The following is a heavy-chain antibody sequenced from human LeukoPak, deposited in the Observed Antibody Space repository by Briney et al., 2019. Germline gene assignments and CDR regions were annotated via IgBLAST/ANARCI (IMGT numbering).Heavy chain of an antibody. Sequence: GGSLRLSCAASGFTFDDYAMHGVRHTPGKGLGWVSLISGDGGSTYYADPVKSRFTISRDNSKTSPHLHMNSLRTEATALYYCAKVGRASGWYVFDYWGQGTLVTVSS. CDR2: ISGDGGST. J-gene: IGHJ4*02. V-gene: IGHV3-43*02. CDR3: AKVGRASGWYVFDY. D-gene: IGHD6-19*01. CDR1: GFTFDDYA.